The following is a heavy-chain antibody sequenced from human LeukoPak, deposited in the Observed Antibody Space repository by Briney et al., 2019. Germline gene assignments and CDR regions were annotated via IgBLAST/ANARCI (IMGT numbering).Heavy chain of an antibody. Sequence: GSLRLSCAASGFTFSSYAMSWVRQAPGKGLEWVSAISGSGGSTYYADSVEGRFTISRDNSKNTLYLQMNSLRAEDTAVYYCARGGYSYAYYFDYWGQGTLVTVSS. V-gene: IGHV3-23*01. CDR2: ISGSGGST. CDR1: GFTFSSYA. J-gene: IGHJ4*02. D-gene: IGHD5-18*01. CDR3: ARGGYSYAYYFDY.